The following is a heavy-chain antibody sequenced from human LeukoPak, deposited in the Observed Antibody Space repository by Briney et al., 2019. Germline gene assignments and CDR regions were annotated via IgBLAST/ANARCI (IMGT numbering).Heavy chain of an antibody. Sequence: GASVKVSCKASGYTFTGYYMHWVRQAPGQGLEWMGWINPNSGGTNYAQKFQGRVTMTRDTSISTAYMELSRLRSDDTAVYYCARAAVDTATYGMDVWGQGTTVTVSS. J-gene: IGHJ6*02. V-gene: IGHV1-2*02. D-gene: IGHD5-18*01. CDR2: INPNSGGT. CDR3: ARAAVDTATYGMDV. CDR1: GYTFTGYY.